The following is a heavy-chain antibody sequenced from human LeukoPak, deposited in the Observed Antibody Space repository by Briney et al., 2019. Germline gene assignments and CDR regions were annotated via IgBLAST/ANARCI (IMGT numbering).Heavy chain of an antibody. V-gene: IGHV3-13*01. Sequence: GGSLRLSCAASGFTLTNYAMHWVRQPAGEGLEWVSALGTAGDTFYPGSVKGRFTISRDNAKKSLFLQMNSLRVEDAAIYYCARQSTPHGNFDYWGQGTLVTVSS. D-gene: IGHD5-24*01. CDR3: ARQSTPHGNFDY. J-gene: IGHJ4*02. CDR2: LGTAGDT. CDR1: GFTLTNYA.